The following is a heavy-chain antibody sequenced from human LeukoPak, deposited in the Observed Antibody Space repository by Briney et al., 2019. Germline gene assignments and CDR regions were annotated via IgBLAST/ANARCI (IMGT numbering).Heavy chain of an antibody. CDR3: ASGGYSGYDKADRYYGMDV. CDR1: GGTFSSYA. J-gene: IGHJ6*02. CDR2: IIPIFGTA. D-gene: IGHD5-12*01. V-gene: IGHV1-69*13. Sequence: ASVKVSCKASGGTFSSYAISWVRQAPGQGLEWMGGIIPIFGTANYAQKFQGRVTITADESTSTAYMELSSLRSEDTAVYYCASGGYSGYDKADRYYGMDVWGQGTTVTVSS.